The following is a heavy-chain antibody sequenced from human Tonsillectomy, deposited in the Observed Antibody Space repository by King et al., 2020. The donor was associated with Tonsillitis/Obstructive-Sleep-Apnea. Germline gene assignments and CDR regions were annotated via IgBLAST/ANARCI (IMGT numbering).Heavy chain of an antibody. CDR2: ISYDGSNK. D-gene: IGHD5-24*01. CDR3: ARAPDGAFDI. J-gene: IGHJ3*02. CDR1: GFTFSSYA. V-gene: IGHV3-30*04. Sequence: VQLVESGGGVVQPGRSLRLSCAASGFTFSSYAMHWVRQAPGKGLEWVAVISYDGSNKYYADSVKGRFTISRDNSENTLYLQMNSLRAEDTAVYYCARAPDGAFDIWGQGTMVTVSS.